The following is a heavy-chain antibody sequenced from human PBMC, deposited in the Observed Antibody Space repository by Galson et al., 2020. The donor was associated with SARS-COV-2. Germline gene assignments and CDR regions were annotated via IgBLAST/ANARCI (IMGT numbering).Heavy chain of an antibody. V-gene: IGHV3-7*01. D-gene: IGHD1-1*01. Sequence: GGSLRLSCTASGFTFRGYWMTWVRQPPGRGLEWVASINRDGTQKDYVDSARGRFTISRDNVESSVYLQMNSLRAEDTAVYDCARILPSGYYDHWGQGTLVTVSS. J-gene: IGHJ4*02. CDR1: GFTFRGYW. CDR3: ARILPSGYYDH. CDR2: INRDGTQK.